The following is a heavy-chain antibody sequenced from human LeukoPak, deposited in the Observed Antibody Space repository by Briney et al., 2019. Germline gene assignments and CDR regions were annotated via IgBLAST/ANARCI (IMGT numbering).Heavy chain of an antibody. V-gene: IGHV3-11*04. CDR2: ISSSGSTI. CDR3: ARSVYLLYYFDY. Sequence: PGGSLRLSCAASGFTFSDYYMSWIRQAPGKGLEWVSYISSSGSTIYYADSVKGRFTIPRDNAKNSLYLQMNSLRAEDTAVYYCARSVYLLYYFDYWGQGTLVTVSS. D-gene: IGHD2-8*01. J-gene: IGHJ4*02. CDR1: GFTFSDYY.